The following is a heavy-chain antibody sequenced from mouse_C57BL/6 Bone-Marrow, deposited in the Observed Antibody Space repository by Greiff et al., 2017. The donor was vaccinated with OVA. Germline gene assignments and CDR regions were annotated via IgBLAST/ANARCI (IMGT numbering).Heavy chain of an antibody. D-gene: IGHD2-5*01. CDR1: GYTFTDYE. V-gene: IGHV1-15*01. CDR3: TWSNYAWFAY. Sequence: VQLQQSGAELVRPGASVTLSCKASGYTFTDYEMHWVKQTPVHGLEWIGAIDPETGGTAYNQKFKGKAILTADKSSSTAYMELRSLTSEDSAVYYCTWSNYAWFAYWGQGTLVTVSA. CDR2: IDPETGGT. J-gene: IGHJ3*01.